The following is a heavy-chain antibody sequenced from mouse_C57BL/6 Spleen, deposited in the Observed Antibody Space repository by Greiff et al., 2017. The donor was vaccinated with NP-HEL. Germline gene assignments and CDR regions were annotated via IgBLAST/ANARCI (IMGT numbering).Heavy chain of an antibody. J-gene: IGHJ3*01. Sequence: VQLQQPGAELVKPGASVKMSCKASGYTFPSYWLTWVKQRPGQGLEWIGDIYPGSGSTNYNEKFKSKATLTVDTSSRTAYMQLSSLASEDSAVYYCARGRDRFADWGQGTLVTVSA. V-gene: IGHV1-55*01. D-gene: IGHD3-3*01. CDR1: GYTFPSYW. CDR2: IYPGSGST. CDR3: ARGRDRFAD.